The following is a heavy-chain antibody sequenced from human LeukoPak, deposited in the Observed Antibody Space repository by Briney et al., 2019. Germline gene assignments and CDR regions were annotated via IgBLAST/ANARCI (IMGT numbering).Heavy chain of an antibody. J-gene: IGHJ5*02. CDR3: ARDGDGFCSDGSCYSEP. CDR1: GGSISSYY. V-gene: IGHV4-59*08. D-gene: IGHD2-15*01. Sequence: SETLSLTCTVSGGSISSYYWSWIRQPPGKGLEWIGYIYYSGSTNYNPSLKSRVTISVDTSKNHFSLKLRSVTAADTAVYYCARDGDGFCSDGSCYSEPWGQGTLVTVSS. CDR2: IYYSGST.